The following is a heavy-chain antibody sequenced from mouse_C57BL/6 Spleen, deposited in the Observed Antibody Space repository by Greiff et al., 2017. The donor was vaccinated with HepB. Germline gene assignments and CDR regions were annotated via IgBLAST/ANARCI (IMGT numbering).Heavy chain of an antibody. CDR3: ARHEDLYYGSSYAMDY. V-gene: IGHV1-62-2*01. CDR1: GYTFTEYT. D-gene: IGHD1-1*01. Sequence: VMLVESGAELVKPGASVKLSCKASGYTFTEYTIHWVKQRSGQGLEWIGWFYPGSGSIKYNEKFKDKATLTADKSSSTVYMELSRLTSEDSAVYFCARHEDLYYGSSYAMDYWGQGTSVTVSS. J-gene: IGHJ4*01. CDR2: FYPGSGSI.